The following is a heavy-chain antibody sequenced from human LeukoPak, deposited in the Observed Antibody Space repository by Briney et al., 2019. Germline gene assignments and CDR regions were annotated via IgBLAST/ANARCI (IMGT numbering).Heavy chain of an antibody. D-gene: IGHD6-13*01. J-gene: IGHJ6*03. CDR1: GYTFTGYY. CDR2: INPNSGGT. CDR3: ATRGSRAAGTTLYYYYYYMDV. Sequence: GASVKVSCKASGYTFTGYYMHWVRQAPGQGLEWMGWINPNSGGTNYAQKFQGRVTMTRDTSISTAYMELSRLGSDDKAVYYCATRGSRAAGTTLYYYYYYMDVWGKGTTVTVSS. V-gene: IGHV1-2*02.